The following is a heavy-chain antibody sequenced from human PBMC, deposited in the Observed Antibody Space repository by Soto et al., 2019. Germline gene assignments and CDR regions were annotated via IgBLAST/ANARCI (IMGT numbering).Heavy chain of an antibody. CDR3: ARQLGLWFGEFHHWFDS. J-gene: IGHJ5*01. V-gene: IGHV4-59*01. CDR1: GGSISSYY. Sequence: PSETLSLTCTVSGGSISSYYWSWIRQPPGKGLEWIGYIYYSGSTNYNPSLKSRVTISVDTSKNQFSLKLSSVTAADTAVYYCARQLGLWFGEFHHWFDSWGQGTLVTVSS. CDR2: IYYSGST. D-gene: IGHD3-10*01.